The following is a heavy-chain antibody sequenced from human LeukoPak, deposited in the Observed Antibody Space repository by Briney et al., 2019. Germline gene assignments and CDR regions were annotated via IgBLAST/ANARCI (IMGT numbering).Heavy chain of an antibody. J-gene: IGHJ2*01. D-gene: IGHD5-18*01. CDR2: INQDGSEK. V-gene: IGHV3-7*01. CDR3: ARDRYMFFDL. CDR1: GFTFSDYW. Sequence: GGSLRLSCAASGFTFSDYWMSWVRQAPGKGLEWVANINQDGSEKYYVDSVKGRFIISRDNARNSLYLQMKSLRAEDTAIYYCARDRYMFFDLWGRGTLLTVSS.